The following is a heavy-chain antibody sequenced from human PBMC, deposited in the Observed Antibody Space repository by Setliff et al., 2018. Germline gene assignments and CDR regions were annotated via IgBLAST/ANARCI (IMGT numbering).Heavy chain of an antibody. V-gene: IGHV4-39*07. CDR2: IYTTWST. CDR3: ARMTGFSYMDV. Sequence: TSETLSLTCTVSGGSISSSSYYWGWIRQPPGKGLEWIGSIYTTWSTNYNPSLRSRVSISLDTSKSQFFLKLNSVTAADTAVYYCARMTGFSYMDVWGKGTPVTVSS. CDR1: GGSISSSSYY. D-gene: IGHD3-3*01. J-gene: IGHJ6*03.